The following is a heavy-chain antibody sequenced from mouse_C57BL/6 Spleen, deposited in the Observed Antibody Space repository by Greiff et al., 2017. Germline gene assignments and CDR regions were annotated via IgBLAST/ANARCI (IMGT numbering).Heavy chain of an antibody. D-gene: IGHD2-1*01. CDR2: IDPSDSYT. CDR1: GYTFTSYW. CDR3: ARGRGNAWFAY. J-gene: IGHJ3*01. V-gene: IGHV1-69*01. Sequence: QVQLQQPGAELVMPGASVKLSCKASGYTFTSYWMHWVQQRPGQGLEWIGEIDPSDSYTNYNQKFKGKSTLTVDKSSSTAYMQLSSLTSEDSAVYYCARGRGNAWFAYWGQGTLVTVSA.